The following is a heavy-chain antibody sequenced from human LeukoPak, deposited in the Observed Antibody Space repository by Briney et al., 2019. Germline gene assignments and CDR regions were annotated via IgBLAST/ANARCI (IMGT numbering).Heavy chain of an antibody. V-gene: IGHV3-20*04. CDR2: INWNGGST. CDR3: AREGYYGSGSYYNAYYFDY. CDR1: GFTFDDYG. D-gene: IGHD3-10*01. Sequence: PGGSLRLSCAASGFTFDDYGMSWVRQAPGKGLEWVSGINWNGGSTGYADSVKGRFTISRDNAEDSLYLQMNSLRAEDTALYYCAREGYYGSGSYYNAYYFDYWGQGTLVTVSS. J-gene: IGHJ4*02.